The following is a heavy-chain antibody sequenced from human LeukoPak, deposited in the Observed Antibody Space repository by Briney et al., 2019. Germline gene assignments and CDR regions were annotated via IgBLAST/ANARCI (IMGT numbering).Heavy chain of an antibody. CDR3: ARDPYSGGYGDYYYYYMDL. V-gene: IGHV3-15*01. D-gene: IGHD1-26*01. CDR1: GFPFSNAW. Sequence: GVSLRLSCAASGFPFSNAWMSWVRQAPGKGLEWVARIKSKTDGGTTDYAAPVKGRFTISRDDSKNTLYLQMNSLRAEDTAGYYCARDPYSGGYGDYYYYYMDLWGQGTTVTISS. CDR2: IKSKTDGGTT. J-gene: IGHJ6*03.